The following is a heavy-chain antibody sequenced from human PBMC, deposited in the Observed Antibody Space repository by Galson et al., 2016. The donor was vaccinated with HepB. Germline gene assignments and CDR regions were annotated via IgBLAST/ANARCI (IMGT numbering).Heavy chain of an antibody. CDR2: ISGTGGTK. J-gene: IGHJ4*02. V-gene: IGHV3-11*01. CDR1: DFTFKNFY. Sequence: SLRLSCAASDFTFKNFYMTWIRQAPGKGLEWISYISGTGGTKYYADSVRGRFTISRDNAEKSLYLQIVSLRGEDTAIYYCARGNGWAIRSWRSPTPYYFVLWGQGSLVTVSS. CDR3: ARGNGWAIRSWRSPTPYYFVL. D-gene: IGHD3-16*01.